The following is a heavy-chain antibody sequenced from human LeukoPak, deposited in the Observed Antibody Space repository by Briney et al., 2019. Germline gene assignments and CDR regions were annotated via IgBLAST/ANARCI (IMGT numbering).Heavy chain of an antibody. CDR3: ATSSGWYYYGMDV. CDR2: IYPGETDT. V-gene: IGHV5-51*01. D-gene: IGHD6-19*01. J-gene: IGHJ6*02. CDR1: GYNFTSYW. Sequence: GGSLKIPCKGSGYNFTSYWIGWVRPRPGKGLDGMGIIYPGETDTRYSPSSQAQVSISANKCISTAYLQWRSLKASDTAEYYCATSSGWYYYGMDVWGQGTTVTVSS.